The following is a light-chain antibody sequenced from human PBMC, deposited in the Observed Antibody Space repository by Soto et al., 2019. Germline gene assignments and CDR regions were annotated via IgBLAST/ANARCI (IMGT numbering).Light chain of an antibody. CDR1: SSDVGSYNV. CDR3: CSYAGSSTLVV. Sequence: QSALTQPASVSGSPGQSITISCTGTSSDVGSYNVVSWYQQHPGKAPKLMIYDGSKRPSGVSNRFSGSKSGNTASLTISGLQAEDEADYYCCSYAGSSTLVVFGGGTQLTVL. J-gene: IGLJ2*01. CDR2: DGS. V-gene: IGLV2-23*01.